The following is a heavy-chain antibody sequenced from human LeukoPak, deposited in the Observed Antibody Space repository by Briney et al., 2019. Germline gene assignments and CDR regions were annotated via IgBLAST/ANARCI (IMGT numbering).Heavy chain of an antibody. Sequence: ASVRVSCKASGYTFTGYYMHWVRQAPGQGPEWMGRINPNSGGTNYAQKFQGRVTMTRDTSISTAYMELSRLRSDDTAVYYCARALPPYDYVWGSYRLENNWFDPWGQGTLVTVSS. CDR2: INPNSGGT. J-gene: IGHJ5*02. D-gene: IGHD3-16*02. CDR1: GYTFTGYY. CDR3: ARALPPYDYVWGSYRLENNWFDP. V-gene: IGHV1-2*06.